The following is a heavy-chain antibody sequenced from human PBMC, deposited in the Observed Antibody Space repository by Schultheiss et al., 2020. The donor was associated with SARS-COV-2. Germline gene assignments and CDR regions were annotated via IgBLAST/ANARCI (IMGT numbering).Heavy chain of an antibody. Sequence: GGSLRLSCAASGFTFSDYGMHWVRQAPGKGLEWVSGIHWSGGSTGYADSVKGRFTISRANAKNSLYLQMNSLRADDTAVYYCARDPSRLYGEGVNYWGQGTLVTVSS. J-gene: IGHJ4*02. CDR1: GFTFSDYG. D-gene: IGHD2/OR15-2a*01. CDR2: IHWSGGST. CDR3: ARDPSRLYGEGVNY. V-gene: IGHV3-20*04.